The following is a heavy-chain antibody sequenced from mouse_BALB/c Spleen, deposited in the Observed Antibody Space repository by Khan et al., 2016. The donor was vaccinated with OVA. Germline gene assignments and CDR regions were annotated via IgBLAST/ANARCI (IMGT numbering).Heavy chain of an antibody. CDR3: ARKRGVHYNMDF. CDR1: GFSLTNYG. CDR2: IWSVGNT. V-gene: IGHV2-2*01. Sequence: VQLQQSGPGLVQPSQSLSITCTVSGFSLTNYGVHWIRQSPGRGLEWLGLIWSVGNTDYNAAFISRLTISKANTKSQVFLKMNSLQVDDTARYYCARKRGVHYNMDFWGPGVSVTVSS. J-gene: IGHJ4*01.